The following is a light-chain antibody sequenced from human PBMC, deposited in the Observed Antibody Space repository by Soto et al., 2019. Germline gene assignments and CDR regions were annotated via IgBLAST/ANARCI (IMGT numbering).Light chain of an antibody. J-gene: IGKJ4*01. CDR1: QDIDKY. CDR3: QQYNNLPLT. CDR2: DAS. V-gene: IGKV1-33*01. Sequence: DIQMTQAPSSLSASVGDRVTITCQASQDIDKYLNWYQQKPGESPKLLIYDASDLETGVPSRFSGSGSGTDFTFTISSLQPEDIATYYCQQYNNLPLTFGGGTRVEIK.